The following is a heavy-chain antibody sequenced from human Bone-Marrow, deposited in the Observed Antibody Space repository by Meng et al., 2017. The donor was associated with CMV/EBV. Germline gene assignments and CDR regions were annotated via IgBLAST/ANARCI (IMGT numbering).Heavy chain of an antibody. CDR2: INHSGRT. Sequence: LTCAVYSGSFSGYYWSWIRQPPGKGLEWIGEINHSGRTNYNPSLKSRVTISVDTSKNQFSLKLNSVTAADTAVYYCATSIAVAAFDYWGQGALVTVSS. J-gene: IGHJ4*02. V-gene: IGHV4-34*01. CDR3: ATSIAVAAFDY. CDR1: SGSFSGYY. D-gene: IGHD6-19*01.